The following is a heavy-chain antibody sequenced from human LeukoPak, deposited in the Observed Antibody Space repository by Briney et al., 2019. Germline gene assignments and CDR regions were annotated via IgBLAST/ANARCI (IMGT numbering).Heavy chain of an antibody. CDR2: IWYDGSNK. D-gene: IGHD6-13*01. CDR3: ARKAAGHFDY. Sequence: PGGSLGLSCAASGFTFSSYGMHWVRQAPGKGLEWVAVIWYDGSNKYYADSVKGRFTISRDNSKNTQYLQMNSLRAEDTAVYYCARKAAGHFDYWGQGTLVTVSS. J-gene: IGHJ4*02. CDR1: GFTFSSYG. V-gene: IGHV3-33*01.